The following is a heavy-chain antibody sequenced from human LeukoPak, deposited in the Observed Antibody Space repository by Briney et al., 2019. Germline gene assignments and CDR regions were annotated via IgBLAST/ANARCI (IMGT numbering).Heavy chain of an antibody. D-gene: IGHD3-9*01. CDR3: ARGRVYDILTGYPRGYFDL. CDR1: GYTFTSYA. V-gene: IGHV1-3*01. J-gene: IGHJ2*01. CDR2: INAGNGNT. Sequence: ASVKVSCKASGYTFTSYAMRWVRQAPGQRLEWMGWINAGNGNTKYSQKFQGRVTITRDTSASTAYMELSSLRSEDTAVYYCARGRVYDILTGYPRGYFDLWGRGTLVTVSS.